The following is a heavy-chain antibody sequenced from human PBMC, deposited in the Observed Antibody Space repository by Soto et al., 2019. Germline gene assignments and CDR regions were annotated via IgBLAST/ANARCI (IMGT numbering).Heavy chain of an antibody. CDR2: INHSGST. CDR1: GGSISSGNW. V-gene: IGHV4-4*02. J-gene: IGHJ4*02. D-gene: IGHD6-13*01. CDR3: ARVLSIIAAAGPRTDSNLIDY. Sequence: SETLSLTCTVSGGSISSGNWWTWVRQPPGKGLEWIGEINHSGSTNYNPSLKSRVIISVDTSKNQFSLKLSSVTAADTAVYYCARVLSIIAAAGPRTDSNLIDYWGQGTLVTVSS.